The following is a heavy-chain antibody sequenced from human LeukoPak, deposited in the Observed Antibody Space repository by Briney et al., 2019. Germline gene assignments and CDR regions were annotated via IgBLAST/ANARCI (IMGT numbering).Heavy chain of an antibody. Sequence: SETLSLTCTVSGGSVSSYYWNWIRQPPGKGLEWIGYIHYSGSTDYNPSLKSRVTTSVDTSKNQFSLKLSSVTAADTAVYYCARVPMYDILTGYYYYYYGMDVWGQGTTVTVSS. CDR2: IHYSGST. CDR3: ARVPMYDILTGYYYYYYGMDV. D-gene: IGHD3-9*01. V-gene: IGHV4-59*02. J-gene: IGHJ6*02. CDR1: GGSVSSYY.